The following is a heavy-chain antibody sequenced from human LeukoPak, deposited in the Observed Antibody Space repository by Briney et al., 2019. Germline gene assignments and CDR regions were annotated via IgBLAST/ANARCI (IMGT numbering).Heavy chain of an antibody. D-gene: IGHD5-12*01. CDR1: GFTFSSYG. J-gene: IGHJ4*02. CDR2: IRYDGSSK. CDR3: AKGGGYDWEGIDY. Sequence: GGSLRLSCAASGFTFSSYGMHWVRQAPGKGLEWVAFIRYDGSSKYYVDSVKGRFTFSRDNSKNTLYLQMNSLRAEDTAVYYCAKGGGYDWEGIDYWGQGTLVTVSS. V-gene: IGHV3-30*02.